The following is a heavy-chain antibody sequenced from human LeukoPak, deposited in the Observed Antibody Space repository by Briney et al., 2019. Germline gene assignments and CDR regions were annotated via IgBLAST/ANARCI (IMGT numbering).Heavy chain of an antibody. CDR2: INHSGST. J-gene: IGHJ4*02. CDR1: GGSFSGYY. D-gene: IGHD2-15*01. CDR3: ARALPATAANFDY. Sequence: SETLSLTCAVYGGSFSGYYWSWIRQPPGKGLEWIGEINHSGSTNYNPSLKSRVTISVDTSKNQFSLKLSSVTAADTAVCYCARALPATAANFDYWGQGTLVTVSS. V-gene: IGHV4-34*01.